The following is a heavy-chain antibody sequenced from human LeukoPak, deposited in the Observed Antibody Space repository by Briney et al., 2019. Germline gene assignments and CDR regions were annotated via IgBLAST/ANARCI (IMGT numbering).Heavy chain of an antibody. D-gene: IGHD3-10*02. Sequence: GPLRLPCAAPGFTFSSYENNWVRQAPGKGLEWVSYISSSGSTIYYADSVKGRFTISRDNAKNSLYLQMNSLRAEDTAVYYCAELGITMIGGVWGKGTTVTISS. J-gene: IGHJ6*04. V-gene: IGHV3-48*03. CDR1: GFTFSSYE. CDR2: ISSSGSTI. CDR3: AELGITMIGGV.